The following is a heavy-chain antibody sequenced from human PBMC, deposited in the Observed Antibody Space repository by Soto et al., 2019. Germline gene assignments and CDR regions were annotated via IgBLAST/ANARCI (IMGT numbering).Heavy chain of an antibody. Sequence: QIQLVQSGVEVKKPGASVKVSCKASGYTFTNYSISWVRQAPGQGPEWMGWISGYNGNTKYARRVQGRVTLTTDTSASTAYMELRGLRSDDTAMYYCARGGSSWSAEYYEHWGQGTLVTVSS. J-gene: IGHJ1*01. V-gene: IGHV1-18*01. D-gene: IGHD6-13*01. CDR2: ISGYNGNT. CDR3: ARGGSSWSAEYYEH. CDR1: GYTFTNYS.